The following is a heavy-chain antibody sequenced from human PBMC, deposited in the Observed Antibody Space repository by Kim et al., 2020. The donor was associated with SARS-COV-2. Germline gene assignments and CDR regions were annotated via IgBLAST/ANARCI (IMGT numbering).Heavy chain of an antibody. Sequence: GGSLRLSCAASGFTFSSYAMHWVRQAPGKGLEWVAVISYDGSNKYYVDSVKGRFTISRDNSKNTLYLQMNSLRAEDTAVYYCARDHPDYYGSGSYYRLDP. V-gene: IGHV3-30*04. J-gene: IGHJ5*02. CDR2: ISYDGSNK. CDR1: GFTFSSYA. D-gene: IGHD3-10*01. CDR3: ARDHPDYYGSGSYYRLDP.